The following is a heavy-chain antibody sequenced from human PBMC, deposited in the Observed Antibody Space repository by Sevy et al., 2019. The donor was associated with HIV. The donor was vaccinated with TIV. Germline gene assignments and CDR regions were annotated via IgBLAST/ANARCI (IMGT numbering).Heavy chain of an antibody. J-gene: IGHJ3*02. CDR3: ARELNAFDI. V-gene: IGHV3-53*01. CDR1: GFSVSSSY. CDR2: IYYGDNS. Sequence: WGSLRLSCAASGFSVSSSYMTWVRQAPGRGLEWVSVIYYGDNSYYADSVKGRFTISRDNSKNTLYLQMNSLRAEDTAVYYCARELNAFDIWGQGTMVTVSS.